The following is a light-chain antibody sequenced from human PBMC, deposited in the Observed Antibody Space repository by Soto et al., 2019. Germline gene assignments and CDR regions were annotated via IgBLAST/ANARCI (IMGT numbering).Light chain of an antibody. J-gene: IGKJ4*01. Sequence: EIVMTQSPATLAVSPGEGATLSSRASQSVSSNLAWYQQKPGQAPRLLIYGASGRATGIPERFSGSGSGTDFSLTISRLEPEDSAVYYCQQYGSSLLTFGGGTKVDIK. CDR1: QSVSSN. CDR3: QQYGSSLLT. CDR2: GAS. V-gene: IGKV3-20*01.